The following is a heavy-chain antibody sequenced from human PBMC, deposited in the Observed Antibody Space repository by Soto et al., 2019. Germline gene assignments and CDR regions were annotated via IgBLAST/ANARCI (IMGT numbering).Heavy chain of an antibody. V-gene: IGHV1-3*01. J-gene: IGHJ6*03. D-gene: IGHD3-10*01. CDR2: INAGNGNT. CDR1: GYTFTSYA. Sequence: GASVKVSCKASGYTFTSYAMHWVRQAPGQRLEWMGWINAGNGNTKYSQKFQGRVTITRDTSASTAYMELSSLGSEDTAVYYCARAPGYYGSTRNQRGPYMDVWGKGTTVTVSS. CDR3: ARAPGYYGSTRNQRGPYMDV.